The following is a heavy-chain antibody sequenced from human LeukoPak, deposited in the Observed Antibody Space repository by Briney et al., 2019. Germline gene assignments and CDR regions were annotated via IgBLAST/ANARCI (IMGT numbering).Heavy chain of an antibody. D-gene: IGHD2-2*01. J-gene: IGHJ4*02. Sequence: PSETLSLTCTVSGGSISSSSYYWGWIRQPPGKGLEWIGSIYYSGSTYYNPSLKSRVTISVDTSKNHFSLQLNSVTPEDTAVYYCARAKCTSNSCYELEYWGQGTLVTVS. V-gene: IGHV4-39*02. CDR3: ARAKCTSNSCYELEY. CDR1: GGSISSSSYY. CDR2: IYYSGST.